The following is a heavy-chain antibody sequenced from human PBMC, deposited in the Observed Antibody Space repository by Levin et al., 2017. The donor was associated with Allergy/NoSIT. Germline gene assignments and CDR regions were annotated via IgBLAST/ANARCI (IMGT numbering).Heavy chain of an antibody. CDR3: ARYRCTWGSGCVCDY. V-gene: IGHV3-11*01. CDR2: ISSSGSTI. D-gene: IGHD6-19*01. Sequence: RLSCAASGFTFSDYYMSWIRQAPGKGLEWVSSISSSGSTIYYADSVKGRFTISRDNAKNSLYLQMNSLRAEDTAVYYCARYRCTWGSGCVCDYWGQGTLVTVSS. J-gene: IGHJ4*02. CDR1: GFTFSDYY.